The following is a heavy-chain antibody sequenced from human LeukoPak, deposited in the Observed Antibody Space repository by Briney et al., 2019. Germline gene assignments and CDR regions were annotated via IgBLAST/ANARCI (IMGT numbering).Heavy chain of an antibody. CDR1: GGTFSSYA. D-gene: IGHD3-3*01. CDR3: ARDVTIFGVVAGAFDY. V-gene: IGHV1-69*06. J-gene: IGHJ4*02. CDR2: IIPIFGTA. Sequence: GASVKVSCKASGGTFSSYAISWVRQAPGQGLEWMGRIIPIFGTASYAQKFQGRVTITADKSTSTAYMELSSLRSEDTAVYYCARDVTIFGVVAGAFDYWGQGTLVTVSS.